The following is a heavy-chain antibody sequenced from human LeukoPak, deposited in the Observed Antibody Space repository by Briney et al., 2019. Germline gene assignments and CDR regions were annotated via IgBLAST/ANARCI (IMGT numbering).Heavy chain of an antibody. CDR1: GFTVSSNY. D-gene: IGHD2/OR15-2a*01. CDR3: VRGIGVDY. CDR2: INSGGTT. V-gene: IGHV3-66*01. Sequence: GGSLRLSCAASGFTVSSNYMAWVRQAPGKGLEWVSFINSGGTTYYAGSVKGRFTISRDNSKNTLYLQMNSLRVEDTAVYYCVRGIGVDYWGQGTLVTVSP. J-gene: IGHJ4*02.